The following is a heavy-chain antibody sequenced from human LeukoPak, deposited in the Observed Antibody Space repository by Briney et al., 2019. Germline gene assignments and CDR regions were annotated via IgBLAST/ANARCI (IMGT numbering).Heavy chain of an antibody. Sequence: GGSLRLSCAASGLTFSSYAMNWVRQTPGKGLVWVSRIKSDGSITSYADSVKGRFTISRDNAKNTLYLQMNSLRAEDTAVYYCAKDRDRLRYFDWLLFYYWGQGTLVTVSS. CDR3: AKDRDRLRYFDWLLFYY. CDR1: GLTFSSYA. V-gene: IGHV3-74*01. D-gene: IGHD3-9*01. J-gene: IGHJ4*02. CDR2: IKSDGSIT.